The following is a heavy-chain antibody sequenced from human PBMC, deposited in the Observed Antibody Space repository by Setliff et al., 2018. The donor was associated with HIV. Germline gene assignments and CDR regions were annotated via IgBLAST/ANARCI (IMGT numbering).Heavy chain of an antibody. CDR1: GYTFSTYS. CDR3: GREGGAIFGVVIEGPAFDI. D-gene: IGHD3-3*01. CDR2: ISPYNGNT. J-gene: IGHJ3*02. Sequence: ASMKVSCKASGYTFSTYSISWVRQAPGHGLEWLGWISPYNGNTKYAEKFQGRVTMTTDTSTSTAYMDLGSLRSDDTAVYFCGREGGAIFGVVIEGPAFDIWGQGTMVTVSS. V-gene: IGHV1-18*01.